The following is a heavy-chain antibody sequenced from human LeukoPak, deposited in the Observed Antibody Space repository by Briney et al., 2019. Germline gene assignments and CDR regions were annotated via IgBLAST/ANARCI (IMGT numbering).Heavy chain of an antibody. CDR3: AKQVVGDFDY. CDR1: GFTFSSYE. J-gene: IGHJ4*02. D-gene: IGHD2-15*01. Sequence: GGSLRLSCAASGFTFSSYEMNWVRQAPGKGLEWVSYISTSGSGSTIYYADSVKGRFTISRDNAKNSLYLQMNSLRAEDTAVYYCAKQVVGDFDYWGQGTLVTVSS. V-gene: IGHV3-48*03. CDR2: ISTSGSGSTI.